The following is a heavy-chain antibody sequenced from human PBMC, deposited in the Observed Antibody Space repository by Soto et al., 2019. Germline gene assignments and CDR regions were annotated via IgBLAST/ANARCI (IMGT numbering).Heavy chain of an antibody. D-gene: IGHD2-15*01. CDR2: IWYDGSNK. CDR3: ARDQVSKEGAAEGYYYYYYGMDV. J-gene: IGHJ6*02. V-gene: IGHV3-33*01. CDR1: GFTFSSYG. Sequence: QVQLVESGGGVVQPGRSLRLSCAASGFTFSSYGMHWVRQAPGKGLEWVAVIWYDGSNKYYADSVKGRFTISRDNSKNTLYLQMNSLRAEDTAVYYCARDQVSKEGAAEGYYYYYYGMDVWGQGTTVTVSS.